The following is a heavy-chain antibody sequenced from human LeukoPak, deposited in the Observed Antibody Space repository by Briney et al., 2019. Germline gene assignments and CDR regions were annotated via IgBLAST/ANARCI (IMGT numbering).Heavy chain of an antibody. CDR3: AARPGGYASFDI. Sequence: ASVKVSCKTSGFTFTNSAVQWVRQARGQRLEWIGWIVVGSSNTDYTQKFQERVTITRDMSTGTAYMELSSLRSEDAAVYYCAARPGGYASFDIWGQGIMVTVSS. J-gene: IGHJ3*02. CDR1: GFTFTNSA. CDR2: IVVGSSNT. V-gene: IGHV1-58*01. D-gene: IGHD3-16*01.